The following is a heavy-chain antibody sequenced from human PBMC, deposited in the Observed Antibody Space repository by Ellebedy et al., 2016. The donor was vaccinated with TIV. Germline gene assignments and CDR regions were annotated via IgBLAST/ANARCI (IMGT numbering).Heavy chain of an antibody. Sequence: SGPTLVKPTQTLTLTCIFSGFSLTIRPVGVGWIRQPPGKALEWLALIYWDDDKRYNPSLKNRVTITKDTTRNQVFLTMTNMDPVDTAVYYCARPPSVAGPGDVWGQGTTVTVSS. CDR2: IYWDDDK. CDR3: ARPPSVAGPGDV. V-gene: IGHV2-5*02. CDR1: GFSLTIRPVG. J-gene: IGHJ6*02. D-gene: IGHD6-19*01.